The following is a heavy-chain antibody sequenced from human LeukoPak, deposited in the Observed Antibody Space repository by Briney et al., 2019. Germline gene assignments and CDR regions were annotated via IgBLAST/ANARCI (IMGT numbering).Heavy chain of an antibody. CDR3: ARRAAAGHLDGFDI. V-gene: IGHV3-48*03. CDR1: GFTFSSYP. Sequence: PGGSLRLSCAASGFTFSSYPMNWVRQAPGRGLEWVSYISGSDNTRSYVDSVKGRFTISRDNAKSSLSLQMNSLRAEDTAVYYCARRAAAGHLDGFDIWGQGTLITVSS. D-gene: IGHD6-13*01. J-gene: IGHJ3*02. CDR2: ISGSDNTR.